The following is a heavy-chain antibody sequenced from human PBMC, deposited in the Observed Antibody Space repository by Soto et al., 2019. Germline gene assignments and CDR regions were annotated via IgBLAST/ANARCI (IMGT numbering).Heavy chain of an antibody. D-gene: IGHD2-2*01. V-gene: IGHV1-2*04. Sequence: ASVKVSCKASGYTFTGYYMHWVRQAPGQGLEWMGWINPNSGGTNYAQKFQGWVTMTRDTSISTAYMELSRLRSDDTAVYYCARDLDVVVPAAHDSYYHYGMDFWGQGTTVTVSS. CDR3: ARDLDVVVPAAHDSYYHYGMDF. CDR2: INPNSGGT. CDR1: GYTFTGYY. J-gene: IGHJ6*02.